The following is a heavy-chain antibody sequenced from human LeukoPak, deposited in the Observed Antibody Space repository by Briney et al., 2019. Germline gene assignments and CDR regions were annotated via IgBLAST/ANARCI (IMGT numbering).Heavy chain of an antibody. Sequence: GGSLRLSCAASGFTFSSYDMNWVRQAPGEGLEWVADISYNGSNKYYADSVKGRFTISRDNSKNTLYLQMNSLRAEDTAVYYCARIIAVAGTSVFDYWGQGTLVTVSS. V-gene: IGHV3-30*04. CDR1: GFTFSSYD. CDR2: ISYNGSNK. D-gene: IGHD6-19*01. CDR3: ARIIAVAGTSVFDY. J-gene: IGHJ4*02.